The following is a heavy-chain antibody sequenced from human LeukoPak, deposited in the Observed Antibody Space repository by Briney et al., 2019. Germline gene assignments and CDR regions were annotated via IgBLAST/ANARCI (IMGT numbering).Heavy chain of an antibody. D-gene: IGHD1-26*01. J-gene: IGHJ4*02. CDR1: GYSFTNYW. V-gene: IGHV5-10-1*01. Sequence: RGESLKISCKGSGYSFTNYWITWVRQMPGKGLEWMGRIDPTDSYATYSPSFQGHVTISADKSITTAYLQWSSLKASDTAVYFCARWRGGSFFDYWGQGTLVTVSS. CDR3: ARWRGGSFFDY. CDR2: IDPTDSYA.